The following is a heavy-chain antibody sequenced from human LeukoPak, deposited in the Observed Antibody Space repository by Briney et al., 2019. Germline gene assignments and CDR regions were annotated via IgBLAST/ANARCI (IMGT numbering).Heavy chain of an antibody. V-gene: IGHV4-38-2*02. D-gene: IGHD6-6*01. Sequence: SETLSLTCTVSGYSISSGYYWGWIGQPPGKGLEWIGSIYQSGSTYYNPSIKSRVTISVDTSKNQSSLKLSSVSAADTDVYYCARVTSRGSSYLDYWGQGNLVTVSS. J-gene: IGHJ4*02. CDR1: GYSISSGYY. CDR2: IYQSGST. CDR3: ARVTSRGSSYLDY.